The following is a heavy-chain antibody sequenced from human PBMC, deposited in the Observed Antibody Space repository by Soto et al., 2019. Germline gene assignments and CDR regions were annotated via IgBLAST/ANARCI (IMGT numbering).Heavy chain of an antibody. D-gene: IGHD3-22*01. CDR3: ARGSLIYYDSSGYYRY. CDR1: GGSFSGYY. J-gene: IGHJ4*02. Sequence: QVQLQQWGAGLLKPSETLSLTCAVYGGSFSGYYWSWIRKPPGKGLEWIGEINHSGSTNYNPSLKSRVTKSVDTSMNQFSLKLSSVTAADTAVYYCARGSLIYYDSSGYYRYWGQGTLVTVSS. V-gene: IGHV4-34*01. CDR2: INHSGST.